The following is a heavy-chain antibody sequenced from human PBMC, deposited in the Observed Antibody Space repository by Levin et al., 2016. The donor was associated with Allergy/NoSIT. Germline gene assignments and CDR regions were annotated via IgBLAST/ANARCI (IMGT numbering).Heavy chain of an antibody. Sequence: SETLSLTCTVSGGSISSYYWSWIRQPAGKGLEWIGRIYTSGSTNYNPSLKSRVTMSVDTSKNQFSLKLSSVTAADTAVYYCARDRYCSSTSCYGFDPWGQGTLVTVSS. CDR3: ARDRYCSSTSCYGFDP. J-gene: IGHJ5*02. CDR2: IYTSGST. V-gene: IGHV4-4*07. D-gene: IGHD2-2*01. CDR1: GGSISSYY.